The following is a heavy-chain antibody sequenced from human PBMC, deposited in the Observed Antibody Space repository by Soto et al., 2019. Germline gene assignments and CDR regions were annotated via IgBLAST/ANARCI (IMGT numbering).Heavy chain of an antibody. J-gene: IGHJ6*04. V-gene: IGHV3-23*01. CDR1: GFTFSSYT. Sequence: GGSLRLSCAASGFTFSSYTMCWVRQAPGKGLEWVSGISASGHTAYYADSVKGRFTISRDNSRNTLFLQVNGLRAEDTAVYYCAKNFCTSPTCYSTPPLGVWGKGTTVTVSS. CDR2: ISASGHTA. CDR3: AKNFCTSPTCYSTPPLGV. D-gene: IGHD2-2*01.